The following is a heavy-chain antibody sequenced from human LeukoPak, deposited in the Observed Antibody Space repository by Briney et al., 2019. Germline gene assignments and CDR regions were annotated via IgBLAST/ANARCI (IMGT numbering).Heavy chain of an antibody. V-gene: IGHV1-24*01. CDR1: GYTLTELS. D-gene: IGHD3-3*01. CDR2: FDPEDGET. CDR3: ATVSILGDFGVVIIPLGAFDI. J-gene: IGHJ3*02. Sequence: ASVKVSCKVSGYTLTELSMHWVRQAPGKGLEWMGGFDPEDGETIYEQKFQGRVTMTEDTSTDTAYMELSSLRSEDTAVCYCATVSILGDFGVVIIPLGAFDIWGQGTMVTVSS.